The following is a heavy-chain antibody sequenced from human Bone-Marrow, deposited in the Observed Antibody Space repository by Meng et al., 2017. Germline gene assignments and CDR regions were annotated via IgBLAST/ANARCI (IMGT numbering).Heavy chain of an antibody. CDR1: GDSISSSSDY. J-gene: IGHJ4*02. CDR3: ARRDYFDY. CDR2: IYYSGST. V-gene: IGHV4-39*01. Sequence: QLQLQESGPGLWKPSETLSLTCIVSGDSISSSSDYWGWIRQPPGKGLEWIGSIYYSGSTYYNPSLKSRVTISVDTSKNQFSLTLSSVTAADTAVYYCARRDYFDYWGQGTLVTVSS.